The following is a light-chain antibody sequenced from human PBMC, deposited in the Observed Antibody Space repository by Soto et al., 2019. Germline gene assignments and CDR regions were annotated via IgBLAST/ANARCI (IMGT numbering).Light chain of an antibody. CDR1: QSFSSH. CDR2: GTS. CDR3: QQYNNWPPLT. V-gene: IGKV3-15*01. J-gene: IGKJ4*01. Sequence: IVLTQSPGTLSLSPGDRANLSFRASQSFSSHFLAWYQQKPGQAPRLLIHGTSSRATGIPARFSGSGSGTEFTLTISSLQSEDFAVYYCQQYNNWPPLTFGGGTKVDIK.